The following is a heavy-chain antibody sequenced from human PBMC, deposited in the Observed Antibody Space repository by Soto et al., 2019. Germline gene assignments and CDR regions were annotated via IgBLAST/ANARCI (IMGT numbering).Heavy chain of an antibody. J-gene: IGHJ6*02. Sequence: GASVKVSCKASGGTFSSYAISWVRQAPGQGLEWMGGIIPIFGTANYAQKFQGRVTITADESTSTAYMELSSLRSEDTAVYYCAREPTNYYDSSGPRKQEGCCYYYGMDVWGQGTTVTVSS. V-gene: IGHV1-69*13. D-gene: IGHD3-22*01. CDR3: AREPTNYYDSSGPRKQEGCCYYYGMDV. CDR2: IIPIFGTA. CDR1: GGTFSSYA.